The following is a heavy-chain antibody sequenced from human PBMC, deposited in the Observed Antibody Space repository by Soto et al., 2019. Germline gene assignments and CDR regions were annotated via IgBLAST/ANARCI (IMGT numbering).Heavy chain of an antibody. CDR2: IYHSGST. J-gene: IGHJ3*02. CDR3: ARAHGSGWGAFDI. D-gene: IGHD3-10*01. V-gene: IGHV4-30-2*01. CDR1: GGSISSGGYS. Sequence: QLQLQESGSGLVKPSQTLSLTCAVSGGSISSGGYSWSWIRQPPGKGLEWIGYIYHSGSTYYNPSLKSRVTISVDRSKNQFSLKLSSVTATDTAVYYCARAHGSGWGAFDIWGQGTMVTVSS.